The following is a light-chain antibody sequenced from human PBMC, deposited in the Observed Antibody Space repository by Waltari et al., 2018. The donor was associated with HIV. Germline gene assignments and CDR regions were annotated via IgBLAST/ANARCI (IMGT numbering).Light chain of an antibody. CDR2: GNS. V-gene: IGLV1-40*01. Sequence: QSVLTQPHSVSGAPGQRVTISCTGSSSTIGAGYDVHWYQQLPGTAPKLLIYGNSNRPSGVPDRVSGSKSGTSASLASTGLLAEDEADYYCQSYDSSLSVWVFGGGTKLTVL. CDR1: SSTIGAGYD. CDR3: QSYDSSLSVWV. J-gene: IGLJ3*02.